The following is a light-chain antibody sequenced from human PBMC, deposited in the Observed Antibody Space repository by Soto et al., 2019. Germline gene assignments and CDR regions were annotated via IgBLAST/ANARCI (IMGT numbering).Light chain of an antibody. CDR3: QQYGASPRPWT. J-gene: IGKJ1*01. V-gene: IGKV3-20*01. CDR1: QNVRGPY. Sequence: DIVLTQSPGTLSLSPGERATLSCRASQNVRGPYLAWYQQKPGQPPRLLIYGASSRATGIPDRFSGSGSGSYFPLPISRLEPEDFAMYYCQQYGASPRPWTFGPGTKVEIK. CDR2: GAS.